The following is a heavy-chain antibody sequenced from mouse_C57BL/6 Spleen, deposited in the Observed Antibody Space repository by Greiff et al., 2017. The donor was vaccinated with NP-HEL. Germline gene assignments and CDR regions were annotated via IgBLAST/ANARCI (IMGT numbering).Heavy chain of an antibody. D-gene: IGHD2-4*01. CDR3: ARGNYDYDVWYFDV. CDR2: FHPYNDDT. J-gene: IGHJ1*03. CDR1: GYTFTTYP. Sequence: LEESGAELVKPGASVKMSCKASGYTFTTYPIEWMKQNHGKSLEWIGNFHPYNDDTKYNEKFKGKATLTVEKSSSTVYLELSRLTSDDSAVYYCARGNYDYDVWYFDVWGTGTTVTVAS. V-gene: IGHV1-47*01.